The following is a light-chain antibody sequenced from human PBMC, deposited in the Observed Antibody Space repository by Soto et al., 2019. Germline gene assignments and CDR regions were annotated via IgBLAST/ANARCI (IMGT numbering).Light chain of an antibody. J-gene: IGLJ1*01. CDR1: RSDVGGYNY. V-gene: IGLV2-8*01. CDR2: EVN. CDR3: TSYAGGNNV. Sequence: ALTQPPSASGSPGQSVTISCTGTRSDVGGYNYVSWYQQHPGKVPKLMIYEVNKRPSGVPDRFSGSKSGNTASLTVSGLQPEDEADYYCTSYAGGNNVFGTGTKLTVL.